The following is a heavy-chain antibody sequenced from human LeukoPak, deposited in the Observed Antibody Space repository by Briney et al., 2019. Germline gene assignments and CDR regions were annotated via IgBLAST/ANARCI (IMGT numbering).Heavy chain of an antibody. CDR1: GGSISSGGYY. CDR3: ASRGYYGSGSSYYFDY. J-gene: IGHJ4*02. CDR2: IYHSGST. Sequence: SETLSLTCTVSGGSISSGGYYWSWIRQPPGKGLEWIGYIYHSGSTNYNPSLKSRVTISVDKSKNQFSLKLSSVTAADTAVYYCASRGYYGSGSSYYFDYWGQGTLVTVSS. V-gene: IGHV4-30-2*01. D-gene: IGHD3-10*01.